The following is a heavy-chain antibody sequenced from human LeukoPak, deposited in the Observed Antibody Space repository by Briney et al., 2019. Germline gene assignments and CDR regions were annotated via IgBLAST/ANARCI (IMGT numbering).Heavy chain of an antibody. J-gene: IGHJ4*02. CDR1: GGSFSGYY. Sequence: SETLSLTCAVYGGSFSGYYWSWIRQPPGKGLEWIGEINHSGSTNYNPSLKSRVTISVDTSKNQFSLKLSSVTAADTAVYYCARSSLKGYYYDSSGYPSFDYWGQGTLVTVSS. CDR2: INHSGST. V-gene: IGHV4-34*01. D-gene: IGHD3-22*01. CDR3: ARSSLKGYYYDSSGYPSFDY.